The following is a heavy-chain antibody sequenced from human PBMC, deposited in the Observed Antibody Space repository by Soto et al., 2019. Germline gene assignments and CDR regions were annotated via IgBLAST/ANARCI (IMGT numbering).Heavy chain of an antibody. V-gene: IGHV1-8*01. CDR3: ARWTSPNYYDSSRTVNDAFDI. D-gene: IGHD3-22*01. CDR1: GYTFTSYD. J-gene: IGHJ3*02. CDR2: MNPNSGNT. Sequence: EASVKVSCKASGYTFTSYDINWVRQATGQGLEWMGWMNPNSGNTGYAQKFQGRVTMTRNTSISTAYMELSSLRSEDTAVYYCARWTSPNYYDSSRTVNDAFDIWGQGTMVTVSS.